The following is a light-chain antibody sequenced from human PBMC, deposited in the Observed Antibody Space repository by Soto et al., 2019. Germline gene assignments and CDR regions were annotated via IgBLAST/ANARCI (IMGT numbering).Light chain of an antibody. CDR1: QSVSTRS. Sequence: EIVLTQSPGTLSLSPGESATLSCRASQSVSTRSLAWYQQKPGQAPRLLISGASSRAADIPDRFSGSGSETEFTLVISGLQSEDFAVYYCQQYNNWPPLTFGGGTKVDIK. CDR3: QQYNNWPPLT. J-gene: IGKJ4*01. CDR2: GAS. V-gene: IGKV3-20*01.